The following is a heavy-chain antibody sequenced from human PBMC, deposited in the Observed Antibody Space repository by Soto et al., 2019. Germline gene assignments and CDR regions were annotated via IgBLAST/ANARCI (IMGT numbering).Heavy chain of an antibody. J-gene: IGHJ3*02. CDR1: GFTFSSYG. CDR2: IWYDGSNK. V-gene: IGHV3-33*01. CDR3: ARTPHYYDSSGYLRADDAFDI. Sequence: GGSLRLSCAASGFTFSSYGMHWVRQAPGKGLEWVAVIWYDGSNKYYADSVKGRFTISRDNSKNTLYLQMNSLRAEDTAVYYCARTPHYYDSSGYLRADDAFDIWGQGTMVTVSS. D-gene: IGHD3-22*01.